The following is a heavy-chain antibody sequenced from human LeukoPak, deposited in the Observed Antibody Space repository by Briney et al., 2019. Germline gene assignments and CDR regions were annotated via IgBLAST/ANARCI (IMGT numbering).Heavy chain of an antibody. Sequence: PSETLSLTCAVYGGSFSGYYWTWIRQPAGKGLEWIGHIYTSGTTNYNPSLKSRVTILLDTSKNQFSLNLNPVTAADTAIYYCARMFEYWGQGTLVTVSS. CDR1: GGSFSGYY. V-gene: IGHV4-59*10. J-gene: IGHJ4*02. CDR2: IYTSGTT. CDR3: ARMFEY.